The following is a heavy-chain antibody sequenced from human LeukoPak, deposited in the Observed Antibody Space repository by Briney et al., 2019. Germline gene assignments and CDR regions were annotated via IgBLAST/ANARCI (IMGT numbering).Heavy chain of an antibody. J-gene: IGHJ5*02. Sequence: GGSLRLSCAASGFTFSSYSMNWVRQAPGKRLEWVSYISSSSSTIYYADSVKGRFTISRDNAKNSLYLQMNSLRAEDTAVYYCARGGNYDFWSGYTQNWFDPWGQGTLVTVSS. V-gene: IGHV3-48*01. D-gene: IGHD3-3*01. CDR1: GFTFSSYS. CDR2: ISSSSSTI. CDR3: ARGGNYDFWSGYTQNWFDP.